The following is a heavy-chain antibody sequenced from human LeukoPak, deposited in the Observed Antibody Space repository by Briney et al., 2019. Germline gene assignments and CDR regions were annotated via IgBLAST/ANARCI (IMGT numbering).Heavy chain of an antibody. Sequence: ASVKVSCKASGYTFTGYYMNWVRQAPGQGLEWMGWINPNNGDTNSAQKFQGRVTMTRDTSISTAYMELSRLTSDDTAVYYCARAGPFYSGNYLGFWGQGTLVTVSS. CDR2: INPNNGDT. CDR3: ARAGPFYSGNYLGF. CDR1: GYTFTGYY. D-gene: IGHD1-26*01. J-gene: IGHJ4*02. V-gene: IGHV1-2*02.